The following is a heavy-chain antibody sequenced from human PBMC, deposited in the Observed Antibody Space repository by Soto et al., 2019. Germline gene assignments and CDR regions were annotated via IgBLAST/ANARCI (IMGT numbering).Heavy chain of an antibody. V-gene: IGHV1-69*04. CDR1: GGTFSSYT. CDR3: AREDYDFWSGYSDRGDAFDI. Sequence: ASVKVSCKASGGTFSSYTISWVRQAPGQGLEWMGRIIPILGIANYAQKFQGRVTITADKSTSTAYMELSSLRSEDTAVYYCAREDYDFWSGYSDRGDAFDIWGQGTMVTVSS. D-gene: IGHD3-3*01. CDR2: IIPILGIA. J-gene: IGHJ3*02.